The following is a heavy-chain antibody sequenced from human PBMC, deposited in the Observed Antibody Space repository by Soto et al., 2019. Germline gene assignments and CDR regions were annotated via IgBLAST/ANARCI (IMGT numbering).Heavy chain of an antibody. D-gene: IGHD3-22*01. J-gene: IGHJ6*02. CDR3: GGGYYDSSGYYFPDPPTYGMDV. CDR1: GGTFSSYT. V-gene: IGHV1-69*08. Sequence: SVKVSCKAPGGTFSSYTISWVRQAPGQGLEWMGRIIPILGTANYAQKFQGRVTITADESTSTAYMELSSLRSEDTAVYYCGGGYYDSSGYYFPDPPTYGMDVWGQGTTVTVSS. CDR2: IIPILGTA.